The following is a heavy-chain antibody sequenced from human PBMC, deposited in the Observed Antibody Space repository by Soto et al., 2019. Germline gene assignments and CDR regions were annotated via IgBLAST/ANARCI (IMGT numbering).Heavy chain of an antibody. J-gene: IGHJ5*02. Sequence: VXVSCKSSGYTFTQFDINWLLQATGQGLEWMGWMNPNSGNTGYAQKFQGRVTMTRNTSITTAYMGLSTLRSEDTAVYYCVRGDYGDYSHWFDPWGQGTLVTVSS. CDR1: GYTFTQFD. D-gene: IGHD4-17*01. CDR2: MNPNSGNT. CDR3: VRGDYGDYSHWFDP. V-gene: IGHV1-8*01.